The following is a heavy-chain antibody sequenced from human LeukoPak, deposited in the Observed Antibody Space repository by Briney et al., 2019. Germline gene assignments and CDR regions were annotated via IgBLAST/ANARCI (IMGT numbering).Heavy chain of an antibody. Sequence: GASVKVSCKASGGTFISYAISWVRQAPGQGLEWMGGIIPIFGTSNYAQKFQGRVTITADESTSTAYMELSSLRSEDTAVYYCARANYSSSSVGGYYYYGMDVWGQGTTVTVSS. CDR3: ARANYSSSSVGGYYYYGMDV. V-gene: IGHV1-69*13. D-gene: IGHD6-6*01. CDR2: IIPIFGTS. J-gene: IGHJ6*02. CDR1: GGTFISYA.